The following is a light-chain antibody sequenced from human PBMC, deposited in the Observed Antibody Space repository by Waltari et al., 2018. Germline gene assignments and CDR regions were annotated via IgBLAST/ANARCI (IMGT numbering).Light chain of an antibody. CDR3: SSYTSSSALV. V-gene: IGLV2-14*03. CDR2: DVT. J-gene: IGLJ2*01. CDR1: SSAVGVYNH. Sequence: QSALTQSASVSGSPGQSITISCTVHSSAVGVYNHVSWYQQHPGKAPKLMIYDVTNRPSGVSNRFSGSKSGNTASLTISGLQAEDEADYYCSSYTSSSALVFGGGTKLTVL.